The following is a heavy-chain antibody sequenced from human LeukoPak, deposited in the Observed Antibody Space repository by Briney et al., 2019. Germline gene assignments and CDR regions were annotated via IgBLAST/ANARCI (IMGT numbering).Heavy chain of an antibody. Sequence: SGGSLRLSCAASGFTFSDYYMSWIRQAPGKGLEWVSYISGSTGYTNYADSVKGRFTISRDNAKNSLFLHMNSLRAEDTAVCYCARTNSGYDSFDYWGQGTLVTVSS. V-gene: IGHV3-11*03. CDR3: ARTNSGYDSFDY. CDR1: GFTFSDYY. J-gene: IGHJ4*02. D-gene: IGHD5-12*01. CDR2: ISGSTGYT.